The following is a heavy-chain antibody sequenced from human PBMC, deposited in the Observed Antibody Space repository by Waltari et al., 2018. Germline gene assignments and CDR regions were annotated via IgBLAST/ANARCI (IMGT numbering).Heavy chain of an antibody. CDR2: IYYSGRG. CDR1: GYSISSAYF. J-gene: IGHJ2*01. Sequence: QVQLQESGPGLVKPSETLSLTCTVSGYSISSAYFWGWIRQPPGKGLEWIGSIYYSGRGSYTPALRRRVTMSVDRSKNQFSLNLSSVNAADTAVYYCVREEQWEGSGSFIPPYWYPDLWGRGTLVTVSS. D-gene: IGHD1-26*01. CDR3: VREEQWEGSGSFIPPYWYPDL. V-gene: IGHV4-38-2*02.